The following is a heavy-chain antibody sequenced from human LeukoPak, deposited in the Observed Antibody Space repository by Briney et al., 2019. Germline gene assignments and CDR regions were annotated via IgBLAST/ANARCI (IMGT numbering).Heavy chain of an antibody. V-gene: IGHV4-39*07. D-gene: IGHD4-11*01. CDR2: IYYTGST. CDR3: ARTTGGILMDV. CDR1: GGSVTTNSNY. Sequence: SGTLSLTCSVSGGSVTTNSNYWGWIRQPPGKGLERIGSIYYTGSTDYNPSLKSRVTISEDTSKNQFSLNLSSVAAADTAVYYCARTTGGILMDVWGKGTTVIVSS. J-gene: IGHJ6*04.